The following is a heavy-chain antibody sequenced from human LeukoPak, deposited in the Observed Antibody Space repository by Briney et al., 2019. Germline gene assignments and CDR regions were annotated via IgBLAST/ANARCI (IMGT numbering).Heavy chain of an antibody. V-gene: IGHV3-23*01. Sequence: PGGSLRLSCAASGFTFSSYAMSWVRQAPGKGLEWVSAISGSGGSTYYADSVKGRFTISRDNSENTLYLQMNSLRAEDTAVYYCAKDTYYYDSSGYLYFDYWGQGTLVTVSS. D-gene: IGHD3-22*01. J-gene: IGHJ4*02. CDR1: GFTFSSYA. CDR3: AKDTYYYDSSGYLYFDY. CDR2: ISGSGGST.